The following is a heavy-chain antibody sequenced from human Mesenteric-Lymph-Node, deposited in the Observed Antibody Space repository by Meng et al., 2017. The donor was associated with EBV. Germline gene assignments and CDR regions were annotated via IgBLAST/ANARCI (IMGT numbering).Heavy chain of an antibody. CDR3: ARLIVGSLSTFDY. Sequence: QVQLQKWGAGLLKPSGTPSLTCACYGGPFSNHYWSWIRQPPGKGLEWIGEINHSGSTSYNPSLKSRVTISVDTAKTQFSLKMSSVTAADTAVYYCARLIVGSLSTFDYWGQGALVTVSS. CDR1: GGPFSNHY. V-gene: IGHV4-34*01. J-gene: IGHJ4*02. D-gene: IGHD1-26*01. CDR2: INHSGST.